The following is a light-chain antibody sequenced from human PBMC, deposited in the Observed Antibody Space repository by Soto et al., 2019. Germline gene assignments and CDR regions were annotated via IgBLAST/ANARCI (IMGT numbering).Light chain of an antibody. CDR3: SSKRGSTGV. V-gene: IGLV2-14*01. Sequence: QSVLTQPASVSGSPVQTITISCTGTSSDVGGYDYVSWHQQHPGKAPKLMIYDVSKRPSGVSNRFSGSKSGNTASLTISGLQAEDEADYYCSSKRGSTGVFGTGTKVTVL. CDR1: SSDVGGYDY. J-gene: IGLJ1*01. CDR2: DVS.